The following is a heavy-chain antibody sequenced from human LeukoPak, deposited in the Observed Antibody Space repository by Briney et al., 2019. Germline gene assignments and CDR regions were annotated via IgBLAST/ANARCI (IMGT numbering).Heavy chain of an antibody. V-gene: IGHV4-59*08. CDR3: ASSGVNSYGVSRYYYYYGMDV. Sequence: SETLSLTCTVSGGSISSYYWSWIRQPPGKGLEWIGYIYYSGSTNYNPSLKSRVTISVDTSKNQFSLKLSSVTAADTAVYYCASSGVNSYGVSRYYYYYGMDVWGQGTTVTVSS. CDR2: IYYSGST. CDR1: GGSISSYY. D-gene: IGHD5/OR15-5a*01. J-gene: IGHJ6*02.